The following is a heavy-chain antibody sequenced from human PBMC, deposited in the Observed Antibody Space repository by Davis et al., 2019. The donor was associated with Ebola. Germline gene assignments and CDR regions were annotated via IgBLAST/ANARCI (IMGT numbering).Heavy chain of an antibody. CDR1: GFTFSSYA. Sequence: GESLKISCAASGFTFSSYAMSWVRQAPGKGLEWVSAISGSGGSTYYADSVKGRFTISRDNSKNTLYLQMNSLRAEDTAVYYCAKDLGLYYYDSRDAFDIWGQGTMVTVSS. CDR2: ISGSGGST. D-gene: IGHD3-22*01. J-gene: IGHJ3*02. V-gene: IGHV3-23*01. CDR3: AKDLGLYYYDSRDAFDI.